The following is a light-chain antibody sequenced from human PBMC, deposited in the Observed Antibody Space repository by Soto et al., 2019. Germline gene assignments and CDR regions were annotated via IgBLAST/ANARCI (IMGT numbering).Light chain of an antibody. J-gene: IGLJ2*01. Sequence: QSVLTQTPSVSGTPGQRVTISCSGSSSNIGSNIVNWYQQLPGTAPKLLIYNNNQRPSGVPDRFSDSKSGTSASLAISGLQSEDEAYYFCAAWDDSLNEVVFGGGTKLTVL. CDR2: NNN. CDR3: AAWDDSLNEVV. V-gene: IGLV1-44*01. CDR1: SSNIGSNI.